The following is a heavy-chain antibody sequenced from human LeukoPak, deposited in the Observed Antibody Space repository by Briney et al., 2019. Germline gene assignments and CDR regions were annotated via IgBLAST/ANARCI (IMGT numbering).Heavy chain of an antibody. CDR2: IYSGGST. CDR3: AMPGEKGAYYFDY. D-gene: IGHD7-27*01. CDR1: GFTVSSNY. J-gene: IGHJ4*02. Sequence: GGSLRLSCAASGFTVSSNYMSWVRQAPGKGLEWVSVIYSGGSTYYADSVKGRFTISRDNSKNTLYLQMNSLRAEDTAVYYCAMPGEKGAYYFDYWGQGTLVTVSS. V-gene: IGHV3-53*01.